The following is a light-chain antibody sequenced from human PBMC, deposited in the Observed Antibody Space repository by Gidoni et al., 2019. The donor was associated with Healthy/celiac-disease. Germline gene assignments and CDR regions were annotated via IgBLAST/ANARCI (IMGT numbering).Light chain of an antibody. Sequence: DIQMTQSPSSLSASVGDRVTITCHASQDISNYLNWYQQKPGKAPKLLIYDASNLETGVPSRFSGSGSGTDFTFTISSLQPEDIATYYCQQYDNLLLTFXGXTKVEIK. CDR1: QDISNY. CDR3: QQYDNLLLT. CDR2: DAS. V-gene: IGKV1-33*01. J-gene: IGKJ4*01.